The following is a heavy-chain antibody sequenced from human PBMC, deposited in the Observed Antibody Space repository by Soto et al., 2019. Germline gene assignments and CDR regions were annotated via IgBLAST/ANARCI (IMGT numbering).Heavy chain of an antibody. CDR1: GGSVRAPDW. CDR3: ARVRQGCSANNCYFDP. D-gene: IGHD1-1*01. CDR2: VHISGHS. V-gene: IGHV4-4*02. Sequence: GPGPGFPSETLSLTCTLSGGSVRAPDWWNWVRQSPDKGLEWIAEVHISGHSNYNPSLRSRVSVSIDSSKNQFYLNLNSVTAADTAIYYCARVRQGCSANNCYFDPWGQGTQVTVSS. J-gene: IGHJ5*01.